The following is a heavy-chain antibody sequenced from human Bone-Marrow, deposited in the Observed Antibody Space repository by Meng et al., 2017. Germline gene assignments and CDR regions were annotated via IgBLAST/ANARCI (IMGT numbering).Heavy chain of an antibody. CDR3: ARGVVRSWNYLP. D-gene: IGHD1-7*01. V-gene: IGHV4-4*02. Sequence: QVQLQESGPGLVKPSGTLSLTCTVSGGSISSTNWWIWVRQPPGEGLEWIGEINHSGSTNYNPSLKSRVTISVDTSKNQFSLKLSSVTAADTAVYYCARGVVRSWNYLPWGQGTLVTVSS. CDR1: GGSISSTNW. J-gene: IGHJ5*02. CDR2: INHSGST.